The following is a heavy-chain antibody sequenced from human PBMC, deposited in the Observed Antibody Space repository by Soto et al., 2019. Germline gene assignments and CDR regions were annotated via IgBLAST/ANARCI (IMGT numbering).Heavy chain of an antibody. Sequence: GGSLRLSCAASGFTFDDYAMHWVRQAPGKGLEWVSGISWNSGSIGYADSVKGRFTISRDNAKNSLYLQMNSLRAEDTALYYCAKGGSSWKGGGNDYWGQGTLVTVSS. D-gene: IGHD6-13*01. V-gene: IGHV3-9*01. CDR1: GFTFDDYA. CDR2: ISWNSGSI. CDR3: AKGGSSWKGGGNDY. J-gene: IGHJ4*02.